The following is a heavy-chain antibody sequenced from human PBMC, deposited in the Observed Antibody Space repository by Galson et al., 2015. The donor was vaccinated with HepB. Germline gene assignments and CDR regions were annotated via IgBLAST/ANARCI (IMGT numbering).Heavy chain of an antibody. D-gene: IGHD4-17*01. CDR1: GYTFSGYY. CDR3: ARALMDAYGYYFDS. J-gene: IGHJ4*01. CDR2: INPQSGAT. V-gene: IGHV1-2*02. Sequence: SVKVSCKASGYTFSGYYLHWLRQGPGQGLEWMGWINPQSGATHYAENLQGRVSMTRDTSIRTVYMELNSLRSGDTAVFYCARALMDAYGYYFDSWGQGTLVTVSP.